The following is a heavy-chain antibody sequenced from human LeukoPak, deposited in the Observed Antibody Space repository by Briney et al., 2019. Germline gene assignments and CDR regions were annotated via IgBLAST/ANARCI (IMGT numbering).Heavy chain of an antibody. CDR1: GGSISSNNW. D-gene: IGHD3-16*01. V-gene: IGHV4-4*02. J-gene: IGHJ6*02. CDR3: TASLLGYGMDV. Sequence: SDTLSLTCAVSGGSISSNNWWSWVRQPPEKGLEWIGEIYHSGSTNYNPSLKSRVTISLDKSKNQFSLKVSSVTAADTAVYYCTASLLGYGMDVWGQGTTVTVSS. CDR2: IYHSGST.